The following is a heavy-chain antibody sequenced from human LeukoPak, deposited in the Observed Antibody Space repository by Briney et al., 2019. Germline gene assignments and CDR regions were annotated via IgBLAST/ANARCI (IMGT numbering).Heavy chain of an antibody. CDR1: GYTFTSYD. CDR2: INSNSGNT. V-gene: IGHV1-8*01. D-gene: IGHD2-2*01. Sequence: ASVKVSCKASGYTFTSYDINWVRQATGQGLEWMGWINSNSGNTGYAQKFQGRVTMTRNTSISTAYMELSSLRSEDTAVYYCARGWIYCSSTSCYGYYFDYWGQGTLVTVSS. CDR3: ARGWIYCSSTSCYGYYFDY. J-gene: IGHJ4*02.